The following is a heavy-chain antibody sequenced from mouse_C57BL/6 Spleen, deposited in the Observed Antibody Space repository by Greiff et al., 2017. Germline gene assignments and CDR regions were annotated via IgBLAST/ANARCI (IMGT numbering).Heavy chain of an antibody. CDR3: AGGGGRVFDY. J-gene: IGHJ2*01. Sequence: EVKLVESGGGLVKPGGSLKLSCAASGFTFSSYAMSWVRQTPEKRLEWVATISDGGSYTYYPDNVKGRFTLSRDNAKNNLYLQMSHLKSEDTAMYYCAGGGGRVFDYWGQGTTLTVSS. CDR2: ISDGGSYT. V-gene: IGHV5-4*03. D-gene: IGHD3-3*01. CDR1: GFTFSSYA.